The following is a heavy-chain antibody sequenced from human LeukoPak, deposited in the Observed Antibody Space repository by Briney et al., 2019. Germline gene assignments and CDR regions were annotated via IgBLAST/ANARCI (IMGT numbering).Heavy chain of an antibody. V-gene: IGHV4-34*01. J-gene: IGHJ3*02. Sequence: SETLSLTCAVYGGSFSGYYWSWVRQPPGKGLEWIGEINHSGSTNYNPSLKSRVTISADTSKNQFSLKLSSVTAADTAVYYCARAGAYYGSGIPLDIWGQGTMVTVSS. CDR3: ARAGAYYGSGIPLDI. CDR2: INHSGST. D-gene: IGHD3-10*01. CDR1: GGSFSGYY.